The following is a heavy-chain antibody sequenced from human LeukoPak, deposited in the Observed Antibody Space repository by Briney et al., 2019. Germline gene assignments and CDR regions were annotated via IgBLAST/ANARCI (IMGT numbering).Heavy chain of an antibody. D-gene: IGHD6-13*01. Sequence: GGSLRLSCAASGFTFSSYAMSWVRQAPGKGLEWVSSIRSSGGSTFYADSVRGRFTISRDNSKNTLYLQMNSLRGEDTAVYYCATDSSSWFAEYFQHWGQGTLVTVSS. V-gene: IGHV3-23*01. J-gene: IGHJ1*01. CDR3: ATDSSSWFAEYFQH. CDR2: IRSSGGST. CDR1: GFTFSSYA.